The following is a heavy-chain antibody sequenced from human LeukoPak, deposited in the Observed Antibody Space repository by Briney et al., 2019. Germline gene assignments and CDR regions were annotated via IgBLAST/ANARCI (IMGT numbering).Heavy chain of an antibody. J-gene: IGHJ4*02. CDR2: IYYSGST. CDR3: ARDRAGTNINVLRYFDWLHTGFDY. V-gene: IGHV4-59*12. Sequence: PSETLSLTCTVSGGSISSYYWSWIRQPPGKGLEWIGYIYYSGSTNYNPSLKSRVTISVDTSKNQFSLKLSSVTAADTAVYYCARDRAGTNINVLRYFDWLHTGFDYWGQGTLVTVSS. CDR1: GGSISSYY. D-gene: IGHD3-9*01.